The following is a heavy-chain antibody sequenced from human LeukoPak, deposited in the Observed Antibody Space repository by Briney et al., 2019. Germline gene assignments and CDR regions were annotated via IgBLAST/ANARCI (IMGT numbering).Heavy chain of an antibody. CDR1: GGTFNNSA. CDR2: IMPLFGTA. J-gene: IGHJ5*02. Sequence: GASVEVSCKTSGGTFNNSAISWVRQAPGQGLEWLGGIMPLFGTAGYAQKFQGRVTITKDESTRTVYLEPTSLTSDDTAVYYCARDVHGDYGSGWFDPWGQGTLVSVSS. V-gene: IGHV1-69*05. D-gene: IGHD4-17*01. CDR3: ARDVHGDYGSGWFDP.